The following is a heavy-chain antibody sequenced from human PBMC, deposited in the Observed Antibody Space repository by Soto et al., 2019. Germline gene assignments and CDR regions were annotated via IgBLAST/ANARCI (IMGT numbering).Heavy chain of an antibody. CDR1: GYTFTNYG. Sequence: QVQLVQSGAEVKKPGASVKVSCKASGYTFTNYGISWVRQAPGQGLEWMGWVSTNSGHTDYAQKFRGRVTMTTDTSTTPAYMELPSLRSDDTAVYYCAREEYRQLDHWGQGPLVTVSS. CDR2: VSTNSGHT. J-gene: IGHJ5*02. D-gene: IGHD3-16*02. V-gene: IGHV1-18*01. CDR3: AREEYRQLDH.